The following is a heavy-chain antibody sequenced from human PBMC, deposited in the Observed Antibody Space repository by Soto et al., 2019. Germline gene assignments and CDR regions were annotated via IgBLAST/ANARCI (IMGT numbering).Heavy chain of an antibody. CDR1: GGSFSGYH. V-gene: IGHV4-34*01. J-gene: IGHJ4*02. CDR2: INYSGTS. Sequence: PSETLSLTCGVYGGSFSGYHWSWIRQPPGKGLECIGEINYSGTSNYNPSLKSRVTISVDTSKNQFSLKLSPVTAADTAVYYCARGRDFDYWGPGTLVTVSS. CDR3: ARGRDFDY.